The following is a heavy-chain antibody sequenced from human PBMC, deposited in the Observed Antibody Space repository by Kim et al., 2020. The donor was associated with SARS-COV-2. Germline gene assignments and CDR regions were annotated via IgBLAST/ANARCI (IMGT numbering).Heavy chain of an antibody. Sequence: GGSLRLSCAASGFTFSSYWVSWVRQAPGKGLEWVANIKQDGSEKYYVDSVKGRFTISRDNAKNSLYLQMNSLRAEDTAVYYCAGLSGGSWNFDYWGQGTLVTVSS. J-gene: IGHJ4*02. CDR3: AGLSGGSWNFDY. CDR1: GFTFSSYW. CDR2: IKQDGSEK. D-gene: IGHD2-15*01. V-gene: IGHV3-7*01.